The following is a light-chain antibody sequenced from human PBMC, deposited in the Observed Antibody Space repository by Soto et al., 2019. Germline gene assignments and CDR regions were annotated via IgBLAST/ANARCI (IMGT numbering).Light chain of an antibody. CDR2: SAS. CDR1: QSVSDN. Sequence: EIIMTQSPATLSMSPGQTFTLSCSSSQSVSDNVAWYQQRPGQSPRLLMHSASARAAGLTDSFSGSGSGTESYTSIHSLQSEDFAVYFCQRYNDWPITVGPGTRLEIK. CDR3: QRYNDWPIT. V-gene: IGKV3-15*01. J-gene: IGKJ5*01.